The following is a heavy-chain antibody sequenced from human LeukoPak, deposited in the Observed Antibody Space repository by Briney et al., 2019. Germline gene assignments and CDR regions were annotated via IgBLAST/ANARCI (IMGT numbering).Heavy chain of an antibody. D-gene: IGHD3-10*01. CDR2: IIPIFGTA. CDR3: ARDRVYGSGSYYNLDWFDP. J-gene: IGHJ5*02. V-gene: IGHV1-69*13. Sequence: GASVTVSCKASGGTFSSYAISWVRQAPGQGLEWMGGIIPIFGTANYAQKFQGRVTITADESTSTAYMELSSLRSEDTAVYYCARDRVYGSGSYYNLDWFDPWGQGTLVTVFS. CDR1: GGTFSSYA.